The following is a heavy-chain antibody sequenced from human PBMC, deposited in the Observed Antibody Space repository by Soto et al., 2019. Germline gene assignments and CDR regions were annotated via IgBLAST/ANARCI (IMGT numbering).Heavy chain of an antibody. D-gene: IGHD6-13*01. Sequence: SETLSLTCTVSGGSISSYYWSWIRQPPGKGLEWIGYIYYSGSTNYNPSLKSRVTISVDTSKNQFSLKLSSVTAADTAVYYCARAHRIAAAGTGDINERPVYAFDNWGQGTTVTVSS. CDR1: GGSISSYY. CDR3: ARAHRIAAAGTGDINERPVYAFDN. CDR2: IYYSGST. V-gene: IGHV4-59*01. J-gene: IGHJ3*02.